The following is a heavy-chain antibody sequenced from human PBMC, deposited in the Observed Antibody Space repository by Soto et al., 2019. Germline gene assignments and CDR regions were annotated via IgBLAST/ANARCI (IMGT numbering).Heavy chain of an antibody. J-gene: IGHJ4*02. D-gene: IGHD2-21*01. V-gene: IGHV3-64D*06. Sequence: PXXSLRLSCSASGFTFSSYSLHWVRRAPGKGLEYVSAISSNGGTTYYADSVKGRFTISRDNSKNTLYIQMSSLRTEDTAVYYCVKHRSVIWGQGTLVTVSS. CDR1: GFTFSSYS. CDR2: ISSNGGTT. CDR3: VKHRSVI.